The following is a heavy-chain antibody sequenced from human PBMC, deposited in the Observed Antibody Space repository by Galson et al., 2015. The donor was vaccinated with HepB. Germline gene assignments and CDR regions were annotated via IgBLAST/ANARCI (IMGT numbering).Heavy chain of an antibody. D-gene: IGHD6-19*01. J-gene: IGHJ6*04. CDR2: ITSSSTYI. CDR1: GFTFSSYS. Sequence: SLRLSCAASGFTFSSYSMNWVRQAPGKGLEWVSSITSSSTYIYYADSVKGRFTISRDNAKNSLYLQMNSLRAEDTAVYYCARGWPSSFAPWGKGTTVTVSS. CDR3: ARGWPSSFAP. V-gene: IGHV3-21*01.